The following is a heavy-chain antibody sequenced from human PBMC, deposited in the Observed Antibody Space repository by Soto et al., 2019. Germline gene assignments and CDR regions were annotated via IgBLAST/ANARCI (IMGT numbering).Heavy chain of an antibody. CDR3: ARAPSYGDYSYYGMDV. CDR1: GASINGGGYY. V-gene: IGHV4-31*03. Sequence: QVQLQESGPGLVKPSQTLSLTCTVSGASINGGGYYWSWIRQHPGKGLEWIGSLYYSGNTYYSPSLKTRLTISVDTSKNHFSLRLTSVTAADTAVYYCARAPSYGDYSYYGMDVWGQGTTVTVSS. CDR2: LYYSGNT. D-gene: IGHD4-17*01. J-gene: IGHJ6*02.